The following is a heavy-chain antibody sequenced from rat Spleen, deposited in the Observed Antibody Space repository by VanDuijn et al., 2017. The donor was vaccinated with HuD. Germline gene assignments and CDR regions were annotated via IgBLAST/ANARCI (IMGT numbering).Heavy chain of an antibody. V-gene: IGHV2-32*01. CDR3: ARGYYGYTYDWFAY. J-gene: IGHJ3*01. CDR2: IWGDGNS. Sequence: QVQLKESGPGLVKPSETLSLTCTVSGFSLTSYHVSWVRQPPGKGLQWMGVIWGDGNSAYKSALKSRLSISRDTSKSQVFLKMSGLKTEDTATYYCARGYYGYTYDWFAYWGQGALVTVSS. CDR1: GFSLTSYH. D-gene: IGHD1-9*01.